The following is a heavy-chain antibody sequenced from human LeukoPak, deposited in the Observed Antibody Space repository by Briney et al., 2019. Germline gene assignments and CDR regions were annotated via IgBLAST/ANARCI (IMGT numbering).Heavy chain of an antibody. J-gene: IGHJ4*02. CDR3: ARDCSGASCYDY. V-gene: IGHV4-59*01. CDR2: IYYSGST. CDR1: GGSISSNY. Sequence: SETLSLTCAVSGGSISSNYWSWIRQPPGKGLEWIGYIYYSGSTNYNPSLKSRVTISVDTSRNQFSLKLSSVTAADTAVYYCARDCSGASCYDYWGQGTLVTVSS. D-gene: IGHD2-15*01.